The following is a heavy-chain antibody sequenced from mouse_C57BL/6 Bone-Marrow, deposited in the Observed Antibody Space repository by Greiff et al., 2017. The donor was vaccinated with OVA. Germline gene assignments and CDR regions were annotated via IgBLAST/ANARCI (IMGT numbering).Heavy chain of an antibody. CDR2: INPSTGGT. Sequence: VQLQQSGPELVKPGASVKISCKASGYSFTGYYMNWVKQSPEKSLEWIGEINPSTGGTTYNQKFKAKATLTVDKSSSTAYMQLKSLTSEDSAVYYCARKVYYGSSYVYFDVWGTGTTVTVSS. V-gene: IGHV1-42*01. CDR1: GYSFTGYY. D-gene: IGHD1-1*01. CDR3: ARKVYYGSSYVYFDV. J-gene: IGHJ1*03.